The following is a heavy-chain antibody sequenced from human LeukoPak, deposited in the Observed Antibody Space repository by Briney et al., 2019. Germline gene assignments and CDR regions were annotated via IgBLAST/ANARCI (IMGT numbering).Heavy chain of an antibody. D-gene: IGHD6-13*01. CDR2: INSSSGYI. Sequence: GESLRLSCAASEFSVGSNYMNWVRQAPGKGLEWVSSINSSSGYIYYADSVKGRFTISRDNAKNSLYLQMNSLRAEDTAVYYCARDLDSSTWYRVFDYWGQGTLVTVSS. CDR1: EFSVGSNY. J-gene: IGHJ4*02. V-gene: IGHV3-21*01. CDR3: ARDLDSSTWYRVFDY.